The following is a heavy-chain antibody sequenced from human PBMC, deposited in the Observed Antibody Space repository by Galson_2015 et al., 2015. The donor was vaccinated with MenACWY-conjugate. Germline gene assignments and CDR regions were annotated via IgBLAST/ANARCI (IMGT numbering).Heavy chain of an antibody. J-gene: IGHJ6*03. D-gene: IGHD5-18*01. CDR2: ISKSGSPI. CDR3: ARVGTWIPQYFYYMDV. Sequence: LSLSCAASGFTFPGYEFNWVRPAPGTGLAWLSYISKSGSPIYYADSVKGRFTISRDNMKKSLFLEMNSLRAGDTGVYYCARVGTWIPQYFYYMDVWGKGTTVTVSS. V-gene: IGHV3-48*03. CDR1: GFTFPGYE.